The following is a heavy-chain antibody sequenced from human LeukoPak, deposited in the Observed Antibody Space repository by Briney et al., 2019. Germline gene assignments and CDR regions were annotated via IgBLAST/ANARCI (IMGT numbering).Heavy chain of an antibody. CDR1: GGSISSSSYS. D-gene: IGHD6-19*01. J-gene: IGHJ4*02. CDR3: ASVAD. V-gene: IGHV4-39*07. Sequence: SETLSLTCTVSGGSISSSSYSWGRIRQPPGEGLEWIGSIYYSGSTYYNPSLKSRVTISVDTSKNQFSLKLSSVTAADTAVYYCASVADWGQGTLVTVSS. CDR2: IYYSGST.